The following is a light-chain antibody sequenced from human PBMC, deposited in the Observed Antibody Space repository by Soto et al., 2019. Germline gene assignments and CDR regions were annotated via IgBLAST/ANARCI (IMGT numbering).Light chain of an antibody. Sequence: SYELTQPPSVSVAPGKTARIPCGGNNIGSKSVHWYQQKPGQAPVLVIYYDSDRPSGIPERFSGSNSGNTATLTISRVEAGDEADYYCQVWDSSSDHVVFGGGTSSPS. CDR3: QVWDSSSDHVV. CDR2: YDS. CDR1: NIGSKS. V-gene: IGLV3-21*04. J-gene: IGLJ2*01.